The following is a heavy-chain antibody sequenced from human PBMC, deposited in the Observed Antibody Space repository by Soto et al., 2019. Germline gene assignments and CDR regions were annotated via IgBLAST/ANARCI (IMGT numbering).Heavy chain of an antibody. CDR1: GGTFSSYA. J-gene: IGHJ5*02. CDR3: ARGGSGYYYALDP. CDR2: IIPIFGTA. V-gene: IGHV1-69*13. D-gene: IGHD3-22*01. Sequence: SVKVSCKASGGTFSSYAISWVRQAPGQGLEWMGGIIPIFGTANYAQKFQGRVTITADESTSTAYMEPSSLRSEDTAVYYCARGGSGYYYALDPWGQGTLVTVSS.